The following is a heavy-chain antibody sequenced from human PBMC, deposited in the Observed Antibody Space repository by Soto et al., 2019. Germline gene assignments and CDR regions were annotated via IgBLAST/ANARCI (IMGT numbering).Heavy chain of an antibody. CDR1: GFTFSVYS. J-gene: IGHJ4*02. D-gene: IGHD6-13*01. V-gene: IGHV3-21*04. Sequence: GGSLRLSCAASGFTFSVYSMNWVRQAPGKGLEWVSYIMPGSSHIFYADSVKGRFTISRDNAKNSLYLQMNSLRAEDTAVYYCAKENGYSSSWFEFDYWGQGTLVTVSS. CDR3: AKENGYSSSWFEFDY. CDR2: IMPGSSHI.